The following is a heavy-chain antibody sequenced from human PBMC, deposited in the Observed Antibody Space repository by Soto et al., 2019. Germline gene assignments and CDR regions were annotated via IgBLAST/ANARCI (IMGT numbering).Heavy chain of an antibody. Sequence: QVQLQESGPGLVKPSETLSLTCTVSGGSISSYYWSWIRQPPGKGLEWIGYFYYSGSTNYNPSLKSRVPISVYTSKNQFSLKLSSVTAADPAVYYCARRYGALFDYWGQGTLVTVSS. D-gene: IGHD4-17*01. J-gene: IGHJ4*02. CDR2: FYYSGST. V-gene: IGHV4-59*08. CDR3: ARRYGALFDY. CDR1: GGSISSYY.